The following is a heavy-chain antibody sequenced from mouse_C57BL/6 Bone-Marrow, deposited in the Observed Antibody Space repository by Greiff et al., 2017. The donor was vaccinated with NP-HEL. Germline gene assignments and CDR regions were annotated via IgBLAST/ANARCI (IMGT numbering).Heavy chain of an antibody. Sequence: VQLQQPGTELVKPGASVKLSTASGSTFTSYWMHWVKQRPGQGLEWIGNINPSNGGTNYNEKFKSKATMTVDKSSSTAYMQLSSLTSEDSAVYYCARGGWLLWYFDVWGTGTTVTVSS. CDR3: ARGGWLLWYFDV. J-gene: IGHJ1*03. D-gene: IGHD2-3*01. CDR2: INPSNGGT. CDR1: GSTFTSYW. V-gene: IGHV1-53*01.